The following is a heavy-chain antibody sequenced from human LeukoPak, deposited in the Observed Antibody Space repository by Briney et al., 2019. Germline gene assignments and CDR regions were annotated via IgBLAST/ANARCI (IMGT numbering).Heavy chain of an antibody. CDR1: GDSISNGAYY. CDR3: ARLTIDTGDSRGGFRFDP. CDR2: VYLTGTA. V-gene: IGHV4-39*01. J-gene: IGHJ5*02. D-gene: IGHD2-21*02. Sequence: SETLSLTCTISGDSISNGAYYWGWIRQPPGKGLEWIANVYLTGTAYYNPSLRGRLTLSVDTSKNQCSVRLNSVTAADTGLYYCARLTIDTGDSRGGFRFDPWGQGTLVTVSS.